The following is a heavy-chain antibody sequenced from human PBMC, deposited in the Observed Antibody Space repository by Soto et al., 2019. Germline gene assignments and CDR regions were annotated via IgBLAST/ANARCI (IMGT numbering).Heavy chain of an antibody. CDR1: CGSISRNMYY. CDR3: ARRVTVEMATIMDYYYGMDV. V-gene: IGHV4-39*01. Sequence: PSETLSPTCTVSCGSISRNMYYWGWIRPPPGKGMERIGSIYYSGSTYYNPSLKSRVTISVDTSKNQFSLKLSSVTAADTAVYYCARRVTVEMATIMDYYYGMDVWGQGTTVTVS. CDR2: IYYSGST. J-gene: IGHJ6*02. D-gene: IGHD5-12*01.